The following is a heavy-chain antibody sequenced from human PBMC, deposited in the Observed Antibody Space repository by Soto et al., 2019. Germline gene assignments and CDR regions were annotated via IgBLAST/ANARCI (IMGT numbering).Heavy chain of an antibody. CDR3: ARDTKYYYYMDV. J-gene: IGHJ6*03. CDR2: ISSSSSTI. D-gene: IGHD3-3*01. CDR1: GFTFSSYS. V-gene: IGHV3-48*01. Sequence: EVQLVESGGGLVQPGGSLRLSCAASGFTFSSYSMNWVRQAPGKGLEWVSYISSSSSTIYYADSVKGRFTISRDNAKNSLDLQMNSLRAEDTAVYFCARDTKYYYYMDVWGKGTTVTVSS.